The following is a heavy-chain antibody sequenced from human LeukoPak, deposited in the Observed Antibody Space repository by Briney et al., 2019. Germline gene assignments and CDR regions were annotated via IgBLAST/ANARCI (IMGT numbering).Heavy chain of an antibody. V-gene: IGHV3-30*02. CDR3: AKEARYSSSLRVMSTYYYYGMDV. CDR2: IRYDGSNK. J-gene: IGHJ6*01. Sequence: GGSLRLSCAASGFTFSSYGMHWVRQAPGKGLEWVAFIRYDGSNKYYADSVKGRFTISRDNSKNTLYLQMNSLRAEDTAVYYCAKEARYSSSLRVMSTYYYYGMDVWGQGGTVTVSS. CDR1: GFTFSSYG. D-gene: IGHD6-13*01.